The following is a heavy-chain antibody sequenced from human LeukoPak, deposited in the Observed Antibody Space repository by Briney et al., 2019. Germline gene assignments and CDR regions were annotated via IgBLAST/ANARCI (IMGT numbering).Heavy chain of an antibody. J-gene: IGHJ6*02. CDR1: GFTFSSYA. CDR2: ISYDGSNK. Sequence: GGSLRLSCAASGFTFSSYAMHWVRQAPGKGLEWVAVISYDGSNKYHADSVKGRFTISRDNSKNTLYLQMNSLRAEDTAVYYCAGGSGLTKWGGHYDGMDVWGQGTTVTVSS. CDR3: AGGSGLTKWGGHYDGMDV. D-gene: IGHD3-10*01. V-gene: IGHV3-30*04.